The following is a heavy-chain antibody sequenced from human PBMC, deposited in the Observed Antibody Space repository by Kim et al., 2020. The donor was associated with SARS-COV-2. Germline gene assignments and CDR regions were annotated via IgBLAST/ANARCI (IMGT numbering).Heavy chain of an antibody. J-gene: IGHJ6*02. V-gene: IGHV3-30*18. D-gene: IGHD3-10*01. CDR3: AKGCVGYYGSGSSLRGDCYYYGMDV. Sequence: GGSLRLSCAASGFTFSSYGMHWVRQAPGKGLEWVAVISYDGSNKYYADSVKGRFTISRDNSKNTLYLQMNSLRAEDTAVYYCAKGCVGYYGSGSSLRGDCYYYGMDVWGQGTTVTVSS. CDR1: GFTFSSYG. CDR2: ISYDGSNK.